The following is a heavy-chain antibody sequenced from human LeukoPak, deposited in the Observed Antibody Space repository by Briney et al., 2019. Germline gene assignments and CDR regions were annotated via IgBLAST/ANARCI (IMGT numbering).Heavy chain of an antibody. CDR2: IYYSGST. V-gene: IGHV4-59*11. Sequence: SETLSLTCTVSGGSISSHYWSWIRQPPGKGLEWIGYIYYSGSTNYNPSLKSRVTISVDTSKNQFSLKLSSVTAADTAVYYCARGGYYDSGYYFDYWGQGTLVTVSS. CDR3: ARGGYYDSGYYFDY. J-gene: IGHJ4*02. D-gene: IGHD3-22*01. CDR1: GGSISSHY.